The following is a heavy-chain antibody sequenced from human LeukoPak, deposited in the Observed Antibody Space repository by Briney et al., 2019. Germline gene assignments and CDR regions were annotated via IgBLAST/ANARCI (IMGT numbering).Heavy chain of an antibody. V-gene: IGHV4-59*08. Sequence: SETLSLTCTVSGGSISSYYWSWIRQPPGKGLEWIGYIYNSGSTNYNPSLKSRVTISVDTSKNQFSLKLSSVTAADTAVYYCARGGYDFWSGFGYWGQGTLVTVSS. CDR1: GGSISSYY. CDR3: ARGGYDFWSGFGY. D-gene: IGHD3-3*01. J-gene: IGHJ4*02. CDR2: IYNSGST.